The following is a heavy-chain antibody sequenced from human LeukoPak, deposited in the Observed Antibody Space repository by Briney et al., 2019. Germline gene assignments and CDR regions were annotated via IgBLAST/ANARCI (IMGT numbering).Heavy chain of an antibody. J-gene: IGHJ6*03. CDR2: VYYSGST. Sequence: SETLSLTCTVSGGSISSYSWGWIRQPPGKGLEWIGSVYYSGSTYYNPSLKSRVTISVDTSKNQFSLNRISVTAADTAYYMDVWGKRTTVTGSS. CDR1: GGSISSYS. V-gene: IGHV4-39*07. CDR3: V.